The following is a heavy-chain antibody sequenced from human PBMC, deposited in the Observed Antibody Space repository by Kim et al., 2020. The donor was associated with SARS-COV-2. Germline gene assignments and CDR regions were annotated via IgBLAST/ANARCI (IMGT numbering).Heavy chain of an antibody. CDR1: GYSFTSYD. J-gene: IGHJ6*02. CDR2: VNPGNGRT. Sequence: ASVKVSCKASGYSFTSYDINRVRQAAGQCLEWVGWVNPGNGRTAYAQKFQGRINMTRDTSTSTAYMELSDLRSDDTATYYCAILVMALTTGGKSFYYHGMDVWGQGTTVNVSS. V-gene: IGHV1-8*01. D-gene: IGHD3-10*01. CDR3: AILVMALTTGGKSFYYHGMDV.